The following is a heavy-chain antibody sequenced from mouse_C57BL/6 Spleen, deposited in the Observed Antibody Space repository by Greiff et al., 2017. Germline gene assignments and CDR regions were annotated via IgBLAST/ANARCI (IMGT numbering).Heavy chain of an antibody. Sequence: EVKLMESEGGLVQPGSSMKLSCTASGFTFSDYYMAWVRQVPEKGLEWVANINYDGSSTYYLDSLKSRFIISRDNAKNILYLQMSSLKSEDTATYYCAREGGYGYYFDYWGQGTTLTVSS. J-gene: IGHJ2*01. CDR1: GFTFSDYY. CDR3: AREGGYGYYFDY. CDR2: INYDGSST. V-gene: IGHV5-16*01. D-gene: IGHD1-2*01.